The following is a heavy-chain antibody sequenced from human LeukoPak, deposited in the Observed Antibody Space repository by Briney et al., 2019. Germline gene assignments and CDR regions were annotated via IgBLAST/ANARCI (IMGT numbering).Heavy chain of an antibody. V-gene: IGHV4-4*09. CDR1: DGSISSYY. CDR2: IHSSGST. J-gene: IGHJ4*02. D-gene: IGHD3-3*01. CDR3: ARGPGIGRGYYDSDY. Sequence: PSETLSLTCSVSDGSISSYYWSWIRQPPGKGLEWIGYIHSSGSTHYNPSLKSRVTTSLDTSKNQFSLKLSSVTAADTAVYYCARGPGIGRGYYDSDYWGQGTLVTVSS.